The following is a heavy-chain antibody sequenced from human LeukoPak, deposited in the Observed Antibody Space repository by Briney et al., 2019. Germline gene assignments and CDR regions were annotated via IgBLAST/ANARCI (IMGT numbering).Heavy chain of an antibody. D-gene: IGHD3-9*01. CDR3: AKDRDILRYFDWLLAFDY. J-gene: IGHJ4*02. CDR2: ISGSGGST. CDR1: GFTFSSYA. V-gene: IGHV3-23*01. Sequence: GGSLRLSCAASGFTFSSYAMSWVRQAPGKGLEWVSAISGSGGSTYYADSVKGRFTISRDNSKNTLYLQMNSLRAEDTAVYYCAKDRDILRYFDWLLAFDYWGQGTLVTVSS.